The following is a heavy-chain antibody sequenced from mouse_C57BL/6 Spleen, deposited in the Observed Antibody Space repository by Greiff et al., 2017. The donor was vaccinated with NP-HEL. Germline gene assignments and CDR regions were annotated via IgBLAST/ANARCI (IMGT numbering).Heavy chain of an antibody. CDR3: ARDGVTTRGFAY. J-gene: IGHJ3*01. CDR1: GYSITSGYY. CDR2: ISYDGSN. D-gene: IGHD2-2*01. Sequence: EVKLQESGPGLVKPSQSLSLTCSVTGYSITSGYYWNWIRQFPGNKLEWMGYISYDGSNNYNPSLKNRISITRDTSKNQFFLKLNSVTTEDTATYYCARDGVTTRGFAYWGQGTLVTVSA. V-gene: IGHV3-6*01.